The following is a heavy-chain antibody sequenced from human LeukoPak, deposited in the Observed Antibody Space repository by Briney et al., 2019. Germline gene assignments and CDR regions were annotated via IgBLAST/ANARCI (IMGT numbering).Heavy chain of an antibody. V-gene: IGHV3-53*01. CDR2: LYSGGTT. CDR1: GFTFSSNY. CDR3: ARDLPDFGNNAQWYFDL. D-gene: IGHD2/OR15-2a*01. J-gene: IGHJ2*01. Sequence: PGGSVRLSCAASGFTFSSNYMSWVRQAPGKGLEWVSVLYSGGTTHYSDSVTGRFTISRDNSRNTLCLQMSSLRAEDTAVYYCARDLPDFGNNAQWYFDLWGRGTLVSVFS.